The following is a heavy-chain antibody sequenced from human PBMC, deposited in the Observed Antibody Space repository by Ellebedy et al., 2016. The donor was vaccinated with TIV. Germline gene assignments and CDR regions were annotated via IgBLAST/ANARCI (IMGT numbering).Heavy chain of an antibody. J-gene: IGHJ6*02. CDR1: GAIFSNYV. CDR2: IVPLFGST. CDR3: AKGQQIYYYTMDV. V-gene: IGHV1-69*13. Sequence: SVKVSCRASGAIFSNYVISWVRQAPGQGLEWMGGIVPLFGSTKYAQRFQGRVTITADESTKMVYMELGSLRSEDTAVYYCAKGQQIYYYTMDVWGQGTTVTVSS.